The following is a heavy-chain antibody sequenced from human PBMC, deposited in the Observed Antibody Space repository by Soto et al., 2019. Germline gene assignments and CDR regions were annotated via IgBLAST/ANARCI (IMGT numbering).Heavy chain of an antibody. V-gene: IGHV3-48*03. J-gene: IGHJ4*02. CDR3: ARKASDDLDY. CDR2: ISSGGGTV. CDR1: GFTVSFYD. Sequence: GGSLRLSCAASGFTVSFYDVNWVRQAPGKGLEWVSYISSGGGTVYYADSVKGRFTISRDNAKNSLYLQMNSLRAEDTAVYYCARKASDDLDYWGQGTLVTVSS. D-gene: IGHD1-1*01.